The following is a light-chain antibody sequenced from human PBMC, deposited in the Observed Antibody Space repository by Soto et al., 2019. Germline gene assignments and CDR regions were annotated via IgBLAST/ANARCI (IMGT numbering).Light chain of an antibody. J-gene: IGKJ1*01. Sequence: EIVLTQSPATLSLSPGDRASLSCRASQSVSNSLAWYQQRPGQAPRLLIHDASKRAAGIPARFSGGGSGTDFTLTISSLEPEDFAVYFCQRETFGQGTKVEI. CDR1: QSVSNS. CDR3: QRET. CDR2: DAS. V-gene: IGKV3-11*01.